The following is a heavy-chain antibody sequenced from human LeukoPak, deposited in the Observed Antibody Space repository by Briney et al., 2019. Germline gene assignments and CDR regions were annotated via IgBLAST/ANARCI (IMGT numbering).Heavy chain of an antibody. D-gene: IGHD6-13*01. Sequence: GGSLRLSCAASGFTFSSYAMNWVRQAPGKGLEWVSGISGSGDNTYYADSVKGRFTISRDNSKSTLYLQMNSLRAEDTAVYYCAKVRSGDIAAALNYWGQGTLVPVSS. V-gene: IGHV3-23*01. J-gene: IGHJ4*02. CDR1: GFTFSSYA. CDR2: ISGSGDNT. CDR3: AKVRSGDIAAALNY.